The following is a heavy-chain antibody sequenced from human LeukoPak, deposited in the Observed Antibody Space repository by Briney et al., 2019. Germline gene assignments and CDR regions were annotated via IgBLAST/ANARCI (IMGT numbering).Heavy chain of an antibody. V-gene: IGHV4-38-2*01. Sequence: SETLSLTCAVSGYSISSGYYWGWIRQPPGKGLEWIGNIYHSGSTYYNPSLKSRVTISVDTSKNQFSLKLSSVTAADTAVYYCASLCSSTSCAEYSSSDTPDYWGQGTLVTVSS. D-gene: IGHD2-2*01. J-gene: IGHJ4*02. CDR2: IYHSGST. CDR3: ASLCSSTSCAEYSSSDTPDY. CDR1: GYSISSGYY.